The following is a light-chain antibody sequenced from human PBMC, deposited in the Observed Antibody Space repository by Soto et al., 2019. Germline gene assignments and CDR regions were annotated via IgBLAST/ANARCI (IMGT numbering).Light chain of an antibody. CDR3: SSYTSSSTYV. J-gene: IGLJ1*01. V-gene: IGLV2-18*02. CDR2: DVS. Sequence: SALTQPPSVSGSPGRSVAISCTGTSSDVGSYNRVSWYQQPPGTAPKLMIYDVSDRPSGVPERFSGSKSGNTASLTISGLQAEDEADYYCSSYTSSSTYVFGTGTKVTVL. CDR1: SSDVGSYNR.